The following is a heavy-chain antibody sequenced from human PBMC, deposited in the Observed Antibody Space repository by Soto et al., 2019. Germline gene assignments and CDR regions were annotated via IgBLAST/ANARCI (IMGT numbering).Heavy chain of an antibody. D-gene: IGHD1-1*01. Sequence: QVHLVQSGAEVKKPGALVKLSCKGSGYAFTTYGITWVRQAPGQGLEWMGWISAHNGNTNYAQKLQGRVTVTRDTSTSTAYMELRSLRSDDTAVYYCARGRYGDYWGQGALVTVSS. J-gene: IGHJ4*02. V-gene: IGHV1-18*01. CDR3: ARGRYGDY. CDR1: GYAFTTYG. CDR2: ISAHNGNT.